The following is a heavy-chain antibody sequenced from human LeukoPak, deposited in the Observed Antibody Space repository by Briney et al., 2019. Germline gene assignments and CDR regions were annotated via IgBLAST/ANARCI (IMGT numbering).Heavy chain of an antibody. CDR3: ARAFFRTTVTTGRYYYYYMDV. Sequence: PSETLSLTCTVSGGSISSYYWSWIRQPPGKGLEWIGYIYYSGSTNYNPSLKSRVTISVDTSKNQFSLKLSSVTAADTAVYYCARAFFRTTVTTGRYYYYYMDVWGKGTTVTISS. CDR1: GGSISSYY. CDR2: IYYSGST. D-gene: IGHD4-17*01. V-gene: IGHV4-59*12. J-gene: IGHJ6*03.